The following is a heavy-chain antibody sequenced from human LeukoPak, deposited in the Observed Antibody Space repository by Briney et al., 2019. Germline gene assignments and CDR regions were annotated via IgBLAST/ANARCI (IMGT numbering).Heavy chain of an antibody. Sequence: HPGGSLRLSCAASGFTFSSYWMHWVRQAPGKGLVWVSRINSDGSSTSYADSMKGRFTISRDNAKNTLYLQMNSLRAEDTAVYYCARVYDCGGDCPGWDYYYYGMDVWGQGTTVTVSS. CDR1: GFTFSSYW. V-gene: IGHV3-74*01. D-gene: IGHD2-21*02. CDR2: INSDGSST. J-gene: IGHJ6*02. CDR3: ARVYDCGGDCPGWDYYYYGMDV.